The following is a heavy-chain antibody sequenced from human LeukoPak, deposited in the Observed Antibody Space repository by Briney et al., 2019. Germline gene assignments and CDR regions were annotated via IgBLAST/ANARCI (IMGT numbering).Heavy chain of an antibody. CDR2: IIPIFGTA. Sequence: SVKVSCKASGGTFSSYAISWVRQAPGPGLEWMGGIIPIFGTANYAQKFQCRVTITTDESTSTAYMELSSLRSEDTAVYYCARDSSSSIAWNYVSGDWFDHWGQGALVTVSS. V-gene: IGHV1-69*05. CDR1: GGTFSSYA. D-gene: IGHD1-7*01. CDR3: ARDSSSSIAWNYVSGDWFDH. J-gene: IGHJ5*02.